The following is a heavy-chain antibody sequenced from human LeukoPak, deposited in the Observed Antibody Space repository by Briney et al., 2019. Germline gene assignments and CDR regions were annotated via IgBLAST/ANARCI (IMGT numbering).Heavy chain of an antibody. J-gene: IGHJ6*03. Sequence: GGSLRLSCAASGFTVSSNYMSWVRQAPGKGLEWVSVIYSGGSTYYADSVKGRFTISRDNSKNTLYLQMNSLRAEDTAVYYCARGSPHYDFWSGSPGDYHYMDVWGKGTTVTVSS. CDR2: IYSGGST. V-gene: IGHV3-53*01. CDR3: ARGSPHYDFWSGSPGDYHYMDV. CDR1: GFTVSSNY. D-gene: IGHD3-3*01.